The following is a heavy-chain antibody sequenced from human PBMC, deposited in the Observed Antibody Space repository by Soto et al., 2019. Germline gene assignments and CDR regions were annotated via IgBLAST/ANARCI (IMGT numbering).Heavy chain of an antibody. CDR1: GFTFSNYG. CDR2: IWHDGNNK. V-gene: IGHV3-33*01. D-gene: IGHD1-26*01. J-gene: IGHJ6*02. CDR3: ASDLVGASDSYGLDV. Sequence: GGSLRLSCAASGFTFSNYGMQWVRQAPGKGLEWVAIIWHDGNNKYYADSVRGRFIISRDNSKNRLYLQMNSLRAEDTAVYYCASDLVGASDSYGLDVWGQGTPVTVSS.